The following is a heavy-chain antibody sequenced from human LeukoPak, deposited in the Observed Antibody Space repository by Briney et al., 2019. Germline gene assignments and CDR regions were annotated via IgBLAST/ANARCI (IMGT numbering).Heavy chain of an antibody. CDR3: ARSYDSGAFDI. J-gene: IGHJ3*02. V-gene: IGHV4-30-2*01. CDR2: IYHSGST. CDR1: GGSISSGGYS. D-gene: IGHD5-12*01. Sequence: SETLSLTCAVSGGSISSGGYSWSWIRQPPGKGLEWIGYIYHSGSTYYNPSLKSRVTIPVDRSKNQFSLKLSSVTAADTAVYYCARSYDSGAFDIWGQGTMVTVSS.